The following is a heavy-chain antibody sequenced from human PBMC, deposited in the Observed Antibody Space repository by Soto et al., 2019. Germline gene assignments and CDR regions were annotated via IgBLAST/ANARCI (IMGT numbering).Heavy chain of an antibody. D-gene: IGHD6-6*01. CDR2: IYHSGST. CDR3: AIVRGSSGLADYFDY. V-gene: IGHV4-30-2*01. J-gene: IGHJ4*02. Sequence: SETLSLTCAVSGGSISSCGYSWSWIRQQKGKGLEWIGYIYHSGSTYYNPSLKSRVTISVDRSKNQFSLKLSSVTAADTAVYYCAIVRGSSGLADYFDYWGQGTLVTVS. CDR1: GGSISSCGYS.